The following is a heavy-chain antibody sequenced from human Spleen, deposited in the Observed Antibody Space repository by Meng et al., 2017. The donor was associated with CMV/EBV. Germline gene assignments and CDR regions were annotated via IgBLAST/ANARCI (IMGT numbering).Heavy chain of an antibody. V-gene: IGHV4-34*01. CDR2: INHSGST. Sequence: VYGGYFSGYYWSWIRQPPGKGLEWIGEINHSGSTNYNPSLKSRVTISVDTSKNQFSLKLSSVTAADTAVYYCARVTQYQLLVQRFDPWGQGTLVTVSS. J-gene: IGHJ5*02. CDR1: GGYFSGYY. CDR3: ARVTQYQLLVQRFDP. D-gene: IGHD2-2*01.